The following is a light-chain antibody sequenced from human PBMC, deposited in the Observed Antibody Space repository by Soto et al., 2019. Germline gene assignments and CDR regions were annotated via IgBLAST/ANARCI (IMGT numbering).Light chain of an antibody. CDR2: GAS. CDR3: QQYNNWPPWT. CDR1: QSVRSNY. V-gene: IGKV3-15*01. J-gene: IGKJ1*01. Sequence: ETVLTQSPGTVSLSPGERATLSCTTSQSVRSNYLAWYQQKPGQAPRLLIYGASTRATGIPARFSGSGSGTEFTLTISSLQSEDFAVYYCQQYNNWPPWTFGQGTKVEIK.